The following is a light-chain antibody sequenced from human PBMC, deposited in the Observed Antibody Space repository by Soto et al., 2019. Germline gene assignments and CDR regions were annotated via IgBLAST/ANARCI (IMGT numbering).Light chain of an antibody. V-gene: IGLV2-11*01. CDR3: CSFAGNYIYV. CDR1: SSDVGGYNY. Sequence: QSALTQPRSVSGPPGQSVTISCTGTSSDVGGYNYVSWYLQHPGKAPKVMIYDVSKRPSGVPDRFSGSKSGNTASLTISGLQSEDEADYYCCSFAGNYIYVFGTGTKVTLL. CDR2: DVS. J-gene: IGLJ1*01.